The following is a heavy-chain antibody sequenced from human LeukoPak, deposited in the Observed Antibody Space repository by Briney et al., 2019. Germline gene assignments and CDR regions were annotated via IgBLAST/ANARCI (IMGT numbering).Heavy chain of an antibody. Sequence: GGSLRLSCSASGFTFTDNYMSWIRQAPGKGLEWVSYISPSGTVIYYADSVKGRFTISRDNAKNSLYLQMNSLRAEDTAVYYCARGSVLLWFGEFGYWGQGTLVTVSS. J-gene: IGHJ4*02. D-gene: IGHD3-10*01. CDR1: GFTFTDNY. V-gene: IGHV3-11*04. CDR3: ARGSVLLWFGEFGY. CDR2: ISPSGTVI.